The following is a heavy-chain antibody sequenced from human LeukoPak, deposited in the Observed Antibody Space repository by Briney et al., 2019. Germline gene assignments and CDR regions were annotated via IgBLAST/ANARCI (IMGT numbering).Heavy chain of an antibody. Sequence: GESLKISCKGSGYSFTSYWIGWVRQMPGKGLEWMGIIYPGDSDTRYSPSFQGQVTISADKSISTAYLQWSGLKASGTAMYYCARDSPYSSGWRDAFDVWGQGTMVTVSS. J-gene: IGHJ3*01. CDR3: ARDSPYSSGWRDAFDV. D-gene: IGHD6-19*01. CDR2: IYPGDSDT. V-gene: IGHV5-51*01. CDR1: GYSFTSYW.